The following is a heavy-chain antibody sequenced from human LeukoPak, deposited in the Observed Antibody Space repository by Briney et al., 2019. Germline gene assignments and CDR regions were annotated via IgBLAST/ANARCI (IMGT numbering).Heavy chain of an antibody. CDR3: ARAVGCSGGSCYSGDAFDI. D-gene: IGHD2-15*01. CDR1: GGSISSSNW. CDR2: IYHSGST. Sequence: PSGTLSLTCAVSGGSISSSNWWSWVRQPPGKGLAWIGEIYHSGSTNYNPSLKSRVTISVDKSKNQFSLELSSVTAADTAVYYCARAVGCSGGSCYSGDAFDIWGQGTMVTVSS. V-gene: IGHV4-4*02. J-gene: IGHJ3*02.